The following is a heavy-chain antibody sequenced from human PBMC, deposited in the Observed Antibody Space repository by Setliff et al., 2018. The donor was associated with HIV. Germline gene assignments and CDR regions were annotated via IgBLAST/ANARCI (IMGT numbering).Heavy chain of an antibody. CDR2: IYHTGKT. V-gene: IGHV4-31*03. D-gene: IGHD1-26*01. Sequence: PSETLSLTCTVSGDSISSSTYYWGWIRQPPGRGLEWIGYIYHTGKTYYNPSLQSRIIMSLDMSQNQFSLKLSSVTAADTAVYYCAKEGNSVDNWLDPWGPGTLVTVSS. J-gene: IGHJ5*02. CDR1: GDSISSSTYY. CDR3: AKEGNSVDNWLDP.